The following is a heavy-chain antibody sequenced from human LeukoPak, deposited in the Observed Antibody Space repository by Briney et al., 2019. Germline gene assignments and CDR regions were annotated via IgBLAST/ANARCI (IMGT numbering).Heavy chain of an antibody. CDR2: IAWNGGST. J-gene: IGHJ4*02. CDR3: ARRPAAGSGWYFDH. Sequence: GGSLRLSCAASGFTLHDHGMSWVRQAPGKGLEWVSGIAWNGGSTGYVDSVKGRFTISRDDAKNSWYLQMNSLRVEDTALYYCARRPAAGSGWYFDHWGQGILVTVSS. CDR1: GFTLHDHG. D-gene: IGHD6-13*01. V-gene: IGHV3-20*04.